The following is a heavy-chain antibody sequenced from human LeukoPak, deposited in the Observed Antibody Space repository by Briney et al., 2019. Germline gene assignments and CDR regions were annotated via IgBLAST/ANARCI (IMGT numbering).Heavy chain of an antibody. CDR2: INPNSGVT. J-gene: IGHJ4*02. Sequence: ASVKDSCKASGYTVTGHYLHWVRQAPGQGLEWMGWINPNSGVTNYAQKFQGRVTMTRDTSINTAYMELLSLTSDDTAMYYCAKDAYSGFSSSYNMDSWGQGTLVTVSS. CDR3: AKDAYSGFSSSYNMDS. CDR1: GYTVTGHY. D-gene: IGHD5-18*01. V-gene: IGHV1-2*02.